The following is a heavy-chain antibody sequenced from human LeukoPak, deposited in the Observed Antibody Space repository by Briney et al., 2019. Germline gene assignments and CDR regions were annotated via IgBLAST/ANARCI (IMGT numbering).Heavy chain of an antibody. CDR3: ARELNTQTKASCSGGNCLGYFDY. Sequence: GGSLRLSCAASGFTFNTYWMTWVRQAPGKGLGWVANIKQDGREKYYVDSVKGRFTISRDNAKNSLYLQMDSLRAEDTAVYYCARELNTQTKASCSGGNCLGYFDYCGQGTLVTVSS. J-gene: IGHJ4*02. V-gene: IGHV3-7*01. D-gene: IGHD2-15*01. CDR2: IKQDGREK. CDR1: GFTFNTYW.